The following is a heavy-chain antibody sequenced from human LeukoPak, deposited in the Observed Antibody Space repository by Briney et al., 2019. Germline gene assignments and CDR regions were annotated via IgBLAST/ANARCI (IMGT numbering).Heavy chain of an antibody. J-gene: IGHJ4*02. CDR2: IRYDGSNK. D-gene: IGHD2-2*01. Sequence: PGGSLRLSCAASGFTFSSYGMHWVRQAPGKGLEWVAFIRYDGSNKYYADSVKGRFTISRDNSKNTLYLQMNSLRAEDTAVYYCAKVPYCSSTSCYWFDYWGQGTLVTVSS. V-gene: IGHV3-30*02. CDR3: AKVPYCSSTSCYWFDY. CDR1: GFTFSSYG.